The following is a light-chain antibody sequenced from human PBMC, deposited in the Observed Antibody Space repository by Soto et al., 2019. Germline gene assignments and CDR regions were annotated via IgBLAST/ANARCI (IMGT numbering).Light chain of an antibody. J-gene: IGKJ1*01. CDR1: QSVSSN. Sequence: EIMMTQSPGTLSASPGERATLSCRASQSVSSNLAWYQQKPGQAPRLLSYAVSTRATGIPARFSGSGSWTAVTLTISSLQSEDFAVYYCQQNNKWPLTFGQGTKVEIK. V-gene: IGKV3-15*01. CDR3: QQNNKWPLT. CDR2: AVS.